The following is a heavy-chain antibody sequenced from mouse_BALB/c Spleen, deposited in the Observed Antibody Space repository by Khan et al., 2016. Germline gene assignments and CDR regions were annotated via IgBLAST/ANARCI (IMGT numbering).Heavy chain of an antibody. V-gene: IGHV3-2*02. Sequence: EVKLEVSGPGLVKPSQSLSLTCTVTGYSITSDYAWNWIRQFPGNKLEWMGYISYSGSTSYNPSLKSRISITRDTSKNQFFLQLNSVTTEDTATYYCARRSGTYYYAMDYWGQGTSVTVSS. CDR2: ISYSGST. D-gene: IGHD4-1*01. J-gene: IGHJ4*01. CDR3: ARRSGTYYYAMDY. CDR1: GYSITSDYA.